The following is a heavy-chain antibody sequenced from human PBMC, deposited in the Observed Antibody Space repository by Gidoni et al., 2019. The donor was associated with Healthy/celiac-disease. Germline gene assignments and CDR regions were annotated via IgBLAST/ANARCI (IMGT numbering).Heavy chain of an antibody. J-gene: IGHJ3*02. CDR1: GYSISSGYY. CDR2: IYHSGST. Sequence: QVQLQESGPGLVKPSETLSLPCTVSGYSISSGYYWGWIRQPPGKGLEWIGSIYHSGSTYYNPSLKSRVTISVDTSKNQFSLKLSSVTAADTAVYYCARIGFGAFDIWGQGTMVTVSS. V-gene: IGHV4-38-2*02. D-gene: IGHD3-10*01. CDR3: ARIGFGAFDI.